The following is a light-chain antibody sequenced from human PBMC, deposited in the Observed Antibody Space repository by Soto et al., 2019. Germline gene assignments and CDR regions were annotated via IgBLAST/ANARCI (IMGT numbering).Light chain of an antibody. CDR3: QQYDNVPPT. J-gene: IGKJ5*01. CDR1: QDINNY. Sequence: DIQMTQSPSSLSASVGDRVTITCQANQDINNYLNWYQQTPGKAPKLLIYDASNLETGVPSRFSGSGPRTDFTFAISSLQPEDTGTYYCQQYDNVPPTFGQGTRLEIK. CDR2: DAS. V-gene: IGKV1-33*01.